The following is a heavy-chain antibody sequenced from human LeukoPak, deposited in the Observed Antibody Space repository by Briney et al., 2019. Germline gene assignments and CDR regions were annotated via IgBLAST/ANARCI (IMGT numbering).Heavy chain of an antibody. CDR3: ARAPAYCGGDCYFY. J-gene: IGHJ4*02. CDR2: LNHNNGGT. D-gene: IGHD2-21*02. V-gene: IGHV1-2*02. Sequence: GASVKVSCKASGYIFTDYYMHWVRQAPGQGLEWMRGLNHNNGGTYSSQKFQGRVTMTRDTSITTAYMELSRLRSDDTAVYYCARAPAYCGGDCYFYWGQGTLVTVSS. CDR1: GYIFTDYY.